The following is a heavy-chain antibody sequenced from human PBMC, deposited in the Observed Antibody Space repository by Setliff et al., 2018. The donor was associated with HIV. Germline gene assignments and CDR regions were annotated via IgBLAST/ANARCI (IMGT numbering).Heavy chain of an antibody. CDR3: AKTSVGATGLYAFDI. V-gene: IGHV4-59*08. CDR2: MYDSETT. J-gene: IGHJ3*02. CDR1: GGSISSHY. D-gene: IGHD1-26*01. Sequence: SETLSLTCTVSGGSISSHYWSWIRQPPGKGLQWIGAMYDSETTYYNPSLKSRVTISADTSNNQFSLRLTSMTAADTAVYYCAKTSVGATGLYAFDIWGQGTMVTVSS.